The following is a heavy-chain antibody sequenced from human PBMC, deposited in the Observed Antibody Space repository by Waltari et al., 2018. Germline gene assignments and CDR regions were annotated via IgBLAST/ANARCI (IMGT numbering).Heavy chain of an antibody. CDR1: GYTLTELS. V-gene: IGHV1-24*01. D-gene: IGHD7-27*01. CDR3: ASLTGDVVDY. Sequence: QVQLVQSGAEVKKPGASVKVSCKVSGYTLTELSMHWVRQAPGKGLEWMGGFDPEDGETIYAQKFQGRVTMTRDTSISTAYMELSRLRSDDTAVYYCASLTGDVVDYWGQGTLVTVSS. CDR2: FDPEDGET. J-gene: IGHJ4*02.